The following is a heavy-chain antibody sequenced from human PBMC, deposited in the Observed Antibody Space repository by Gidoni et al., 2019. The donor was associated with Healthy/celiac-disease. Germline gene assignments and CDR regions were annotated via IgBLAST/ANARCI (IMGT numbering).Heavy chain of an antibody. V-gene: IGHV2-5*02. Sequence: QLTLKESGPTLVKPTQPLTLTCTFSGFSLRTIGVGVGWIRQPPGKALEWLALIYWDDDKRYSPSLKSRLTITKDTSKNQVVLTMTNMDPVDTATYYCAHRRGIIAAAGKAGYRFDYWGQGTLVTVSS. CDR3: AHRRGIIAAAGKAGYRFDY. CDR1: GFSLRTIGVG. CDR2: IYWDDDK. J-gene: IGHJ4*02. D-gene: IGHD6-13*01.